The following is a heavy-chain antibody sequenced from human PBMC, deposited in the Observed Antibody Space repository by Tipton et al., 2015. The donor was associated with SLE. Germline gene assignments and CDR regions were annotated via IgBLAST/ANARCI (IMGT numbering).Heavy chain of an antibody. CDR2: INPSGGST. CDR1: AYMFTSYY. V-gene: IGHV1-46*01. J-gene: IGHJ6*02. CDR3: ARAGAVPSTSYNGMAV. Sequence: QVQLVQSGAEVKKAGASVKVSCEASAYMFTSYYMHWVRQAPGQGLEWMGIINPSGGSTSYAQKFQGRVTMTRDTSTSTVYMELSSLRSEDTALYYCARAGAVPSTSYNGMAVWGQGTTVPVSS. D-gene: IGHD6-19*01.